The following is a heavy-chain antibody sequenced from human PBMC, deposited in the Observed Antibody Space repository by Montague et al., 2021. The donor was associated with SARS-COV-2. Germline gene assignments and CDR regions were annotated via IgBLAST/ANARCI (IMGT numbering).Heavy chain of an antibody. CDR2: INHSGST. CDR1: GGSFSGYY. J-gene: IGHJ4*02. CDR3: ARGARQGYGFRLGSFDS. Sequence: SETLSLTCAGYGGSFSGYYWNWIRQPPVKGLEWIGEINHSGSTNYNPSLKSRVTMSVDTSKNQSSLKLSSVTAADTAVYYCARGARQGYGFRLGSFDSWGQGTLVTVSS. V-gene: IGHV4-34*01. D-gene: IGHD3-10*01.